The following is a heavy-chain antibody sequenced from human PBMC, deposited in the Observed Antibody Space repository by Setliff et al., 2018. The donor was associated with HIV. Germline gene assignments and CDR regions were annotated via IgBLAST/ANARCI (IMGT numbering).Heavy chain of an antibody. CDR3: ARDRGPYYDILTGYYDY. Sequence: GGSLRLSCAASGFTFSSYSMNWVRQAPGKGLEWVSSISSSSSYIYYADSVKGRFTTSRDNAKNSLYLQMNSLRAEDTAVYYCARDRGPYYDILTGYYDYWGQGTLVTVSS. CDR1: GFTFSSYS. J-gene: IGHJ4*02. V-gene: IGHV3-21*01. D-gene: IGHD3-9*01. CDR2: ISSSSSYI.